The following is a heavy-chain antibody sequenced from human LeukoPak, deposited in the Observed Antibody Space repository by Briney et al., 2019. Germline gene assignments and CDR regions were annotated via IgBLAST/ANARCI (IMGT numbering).Heavy chain of an antibody. J-gene: IGHJ3*02. D-gene: IGHD3-10*01. CDR3: AKDVGDRGRAFDI. CDR1: GFTFSSYG. CDR2: IRYDGSNK. V-gene: IGHV3-30*02. Sequence: GGSLRLSCAASGFTFSSYGMHWVRQAPGKGLEWVAFIRYDGSNKYYADSVKGRFTISRDNSKNTLYLQMNSLRAEDAAAYYCAKDVGDRGRAFDIWGQGTMVTVSS.